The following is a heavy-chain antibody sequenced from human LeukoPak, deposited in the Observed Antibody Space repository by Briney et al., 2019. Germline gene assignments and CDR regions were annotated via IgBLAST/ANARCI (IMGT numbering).Heavy chain of an antibody. V-gene: IGHV4-34*01. Sequence: SETLSLTCAVYGGSFSGYYWSWIRQPPGKGLEWSGEINHSGSTNYNPSLKSRVNISVDTSKNQFSLKLSSVTAADTAVYYCARGLLSQLPYYWGQGTLVTVSS. CDR2: INHSGST. CDR3: ARGLLSQLPYY. CDR1: GGSFSGYY. J-gene: IGHJ4*02. D-gene: IGHD2-2*01.